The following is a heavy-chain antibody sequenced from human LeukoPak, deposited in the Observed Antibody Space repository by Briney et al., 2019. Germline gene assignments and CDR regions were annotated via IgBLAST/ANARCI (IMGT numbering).Heavy chain of an antibody. D-gene: IGHD1-26*01. V-gene: IGHV3-74*01. CDR2: INTDGSST. CDR1: GFTFSKYW. Sequence: PGGSLRLSCAASGFTFSKYWLHWLRQAPGKGLVWVSRINTDGSSTDYADSVKGRFTMSRDNAKNSLYLQMNSLRAEDTAVYYCARDFGGSYYHDFDSWGQGTLVTVSS. CDR3: ARDFGGSYYHDFDS. J-gene: IGHJ4*02.